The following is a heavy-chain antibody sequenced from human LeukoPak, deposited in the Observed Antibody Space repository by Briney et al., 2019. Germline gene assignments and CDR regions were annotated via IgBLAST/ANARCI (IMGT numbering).Heavy chain of an antibody. CDR3: ARESYYDILTGYYAELPFDP. CDR2: INHSGST. Sequence: PSETLSLTCAVYGGSFSGYYWSWIRQPPGKGLEWIGEINHSGSTNYNPSLKSRVTISVDTSKNQFSLKLSSVTAADTAVYYCARESYYDILTGYYAELPFDPWGQGTLVTVSS. V-gene: IGHV4-34*01. D-gene: IGHD3-9*01. CDR1: GGSFSGYY. J-gene: IGHJ5*02.